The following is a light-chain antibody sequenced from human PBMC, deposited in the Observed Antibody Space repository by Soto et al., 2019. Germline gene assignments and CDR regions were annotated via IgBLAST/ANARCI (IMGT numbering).Light chain of an antibody. CDR1: QSIVTY. V-gene: IGKV1-9*01. CDR2: AAS. CDR3: QQLNSYPLT. J-gene: IGKJ4*01. Sequence: DIQMTQSPSSVSASVGDRVTITCRASQSIVTYLNWYLQKPGKAPKLLIYAASTLQSGVPSRFSGSGSGTDLTITISSLQPEDCETYDGQQLNSYPLTFGGGTKVDI.